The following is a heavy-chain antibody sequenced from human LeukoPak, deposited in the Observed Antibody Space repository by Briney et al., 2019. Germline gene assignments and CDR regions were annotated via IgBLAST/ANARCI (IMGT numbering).Heavy chain of an antibody. CDR3: ARWPHISCSGGSCYPMAFDI. Sequence: PGGSLRLSSAASGFTFSDYYMSWIRQAPGKGLEWVSYISSTGSTIYYADSVKGRFTISRDNAKNSLYLQMNSLRAEDTAVYYCARWPHISCSGGSCYPMAFDIWGQGTMVTVSS. CDR2: ISSTGSTI. J-gene: IGHJ3*02. D-gene: IGHD2-15*01. CDR1: GFTFSDYY. V-gene: IGHV3-11*04.